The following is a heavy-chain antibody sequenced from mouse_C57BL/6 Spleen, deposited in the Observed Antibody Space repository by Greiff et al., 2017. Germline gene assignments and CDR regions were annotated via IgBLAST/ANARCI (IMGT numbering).Heavy chain of an antibody. V-gene: IGHV1-59*01. Sequence: QVQLQQPGAELVRPGTSVKLSCKASGYTFTSYWMHWVKQRPGQGLEWIGVIDPSDSYTNYNQKFKGKATLTVDTSSSTAYMQLSSLTSEDSAVYYCAREGLRRFYYAMDYWGQGTSGTVSS. CDR3: AREGLRRFYYAMDY. J-gene: IGHJ4*01. D-gene: IGHD2-4*01. CDR1: GYTFTSYW. CDR2: IDPSDSYT.